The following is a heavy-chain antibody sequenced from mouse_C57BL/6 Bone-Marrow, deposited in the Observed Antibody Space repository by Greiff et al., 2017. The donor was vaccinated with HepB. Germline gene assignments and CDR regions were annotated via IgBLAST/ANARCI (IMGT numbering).Heavy chain of an antibody. J-gene: IGHJ1*03. CDR1: GYTFTSYG. CDR3: ARDCPYYYGSSYGWYFDV. D-gene: IGHD1-1*01. CDR2: IYPRSGNT. Sequence: QVQLQQSGAELARPGASVKLSCKASGYTFTSYGISWVKQRTGQGLEWIGEIYPRSGNTYYNEKFKGKATLTADKSSSTAYMELRSLTSEDSAVYFCARDCPYYYGSSYGWYFDVWGTGTTVTVSS. V-gene: IGHV1-81*01.